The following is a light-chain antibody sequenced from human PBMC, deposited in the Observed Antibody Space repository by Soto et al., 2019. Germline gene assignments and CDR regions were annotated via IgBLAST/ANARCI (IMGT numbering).Light chain of an antibody. CDR3: QQRTTWPLT. J-gene: IGKJ4*01. CDR1: QSISSH. V-gene: IGKV3-11*01. Sequence: EIVWTQSQATLSLSPGERATLSCRAIQSISSHLAWYQQKPGQAPRLLMYDASNRATSIPARFSGSGSGTDFTLTISSLEPEDSAVYYCQQRTTWPLTFGGGTMVVLK. CDR2: DAS.